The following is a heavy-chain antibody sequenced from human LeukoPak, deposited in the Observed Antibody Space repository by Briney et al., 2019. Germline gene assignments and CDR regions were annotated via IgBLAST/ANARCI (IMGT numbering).Heavy chain of an antibody. J-gene: IGHJ5*02. CDR1: GGTFSSYA. CDR3: ARVVKLLWFGELSLFDP. Sequence: SVKVSCKASGGTFSSYAISWVRQAPGQGLEWMGGIIPIFGTANYAQKFQGRVTITADESTSTAYMELSSLRSEDTAVYYCARVVKLLWFGELSLFDPWGQGTLVTISS. D-gene: IGHD3-10*01. CDR2: IIPIFGTA. V-gene: IGHV1-69*13.